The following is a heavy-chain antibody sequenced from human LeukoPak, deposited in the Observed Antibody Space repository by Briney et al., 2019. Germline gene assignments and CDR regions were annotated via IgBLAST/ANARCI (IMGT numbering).Heavy chain of an antibody. D-gene: IGHD6-19*01. V-gene: IGHV3-30*18. CDR2: ISYDGSSK. CDR3: AKEISVAGSPPDY. Sequence: PGRSLRLSCTASGFNFRSYDIHWVRQAPGKGLEWVAIISYDGSSKYYADSVKGRFTISRDNSKNTLFLQMNSLRPDDTAIYFCAKEISVAGSPPDYWGQGTLVTVSS. J-gene: IGHJ4*02. CDR1: GFNFRSYD.